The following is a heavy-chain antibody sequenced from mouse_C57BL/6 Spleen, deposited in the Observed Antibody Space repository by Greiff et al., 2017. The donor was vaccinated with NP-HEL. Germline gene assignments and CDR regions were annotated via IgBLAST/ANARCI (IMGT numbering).Heavy chain of an antibody. CDR1: GFNIKDDY. Sequence: EVQLQESGAELVRPGASVKLSCTASGFNIKDDYMHWVKQRPEQGLEWIGWIDPENGDTEYASKFQGKATITADTSSNTAYLQLSSLTSEDTAVYYCTSFITTVVANFDVWGTGTTVTVSS. V-gene: IGHV14-4*01. J-gene: IGHJ1*03. CDR3: TSFITTVVANFDV. D-gene: IGHD1-1*01. CDR2: IDPENGDT.